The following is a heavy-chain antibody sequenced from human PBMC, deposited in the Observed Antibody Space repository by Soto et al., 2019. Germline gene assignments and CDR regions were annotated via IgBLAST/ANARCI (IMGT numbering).Heavy chain of an antibody. D-gene: IGHD1-7*01. J-gene: IGHJ4*02. CDR1: GFFFSSYG. V-gene: IGHV3-30*03. CDR2: ISYDGSNK. Sequence: GGSLRLSCAASGFFFSSYGMHWVRQAPGKGLEWVAVISYDGSNKYYADSVKGRFTIFRDNSKSTLYLQMNSLRAEDTAVYYCVRGELRPRFDYWGQGTLVTVSS. CDR3: VRGELRPRFDY.